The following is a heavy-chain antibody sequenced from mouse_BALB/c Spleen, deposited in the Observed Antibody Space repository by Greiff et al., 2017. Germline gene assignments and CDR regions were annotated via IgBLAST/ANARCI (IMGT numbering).Heavy chain of an antibody. CDR3: ARGDDGYYYYFDY. CDR2: ISYDGSN. D-gene: IGHD2-3*01. Sequence: EVKLMESGPGLVKPSQSLSLTCSVTGYSITSGYYWNWIRQFPGNKLEWMGYISYDGSNNYNPSLKNRISITRDTSKNQFFLKLNSVTTEDTATYYCARGDDGYYYYFDYWGQGTTLTVSS. CDR1: GYSITSGYY. J-gene: IGHJ2*01. V-gene: IGHV3-6*02.